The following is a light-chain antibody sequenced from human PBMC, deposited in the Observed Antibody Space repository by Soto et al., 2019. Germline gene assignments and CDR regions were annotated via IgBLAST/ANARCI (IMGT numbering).Light chain of an antibody. Sequence: EIVMTQTPPTLSVYPGERATLSCRASESVGGKLGGYQQRPGQAPRLLIYDASNRATGIPARFSGSGSGTDFTLTISSLEPEDFAVYYCQQRSNWPPTWTFGQGTKVDIK. CDR3: QQRSNWPPTWT. CDR1: ESVGGK. V-gene: IGKV3-11*01. J-gene: IGKJ1*01. CDR2: DAS.